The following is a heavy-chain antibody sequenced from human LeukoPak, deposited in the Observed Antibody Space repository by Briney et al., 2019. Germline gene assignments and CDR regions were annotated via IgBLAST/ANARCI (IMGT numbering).Heavy chain of an antibody. CDR2: MYSSGST. CDR3: ARVREGYDI. CDR1: GGSISNYH. V-gene: IGHV4-4*07. J-gene: IGHJ4*02. D-gene: IGHD3-9*01. Sequence: SDTLSLTCTFSGGSISNYHGSWIRRPAGKGLEGIGRMYSSGSTHQNPSLKSRLTMSVDTSMNQFSLKLSSVTAADTAVYYCARVREGYDIWGQGTLVTVSS.